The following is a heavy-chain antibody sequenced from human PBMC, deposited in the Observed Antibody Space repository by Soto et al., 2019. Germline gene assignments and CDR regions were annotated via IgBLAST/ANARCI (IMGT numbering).Heavy chain of an antibody. CDR3: ERDPLAPIVATNSNWFDP. V-gene: IGHV3-66*01. J-gene: IGHJ5*02. CDR2: IYSGGST. Sequence: PGGSLRLSCAASGFTVSSNYMSWVRQAPGKGLEWVSVIYSGGSTYYADSVKGRFTISRDNSKNTLYLQMNSLRAEDTAVYYCERDPLAPIVATNSNWFDPWGQETLISVSS. CDR1: GFTVSSNY. D-gene: IGHD5-12*01.